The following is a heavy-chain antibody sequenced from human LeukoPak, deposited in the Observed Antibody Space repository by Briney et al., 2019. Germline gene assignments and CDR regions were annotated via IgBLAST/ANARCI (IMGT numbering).Heavy chain of an antibody. J-gene: IGHJ4*02. D-gene: IGHD2-2*01. Sequence: PGGPLRLSCAASGFTFSSYAMHWVRQAPGKGLEYVSAISSNGGSTYYANSVKGRFTISRDNSKNTLYLQMGSLRAEDMAVYYCARPGRFGSTSSLDLDYWGQGTLVTVSS. CDR3: ARPGRFGSTSSLDLDY. CDR1: GFTFSSYA. V-gene: IGHV3-64*01. CDR2: ISSNGGST.